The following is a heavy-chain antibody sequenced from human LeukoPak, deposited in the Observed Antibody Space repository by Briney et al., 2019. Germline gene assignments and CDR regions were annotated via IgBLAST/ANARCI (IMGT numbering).Heavy chain of an antibody. D-gene: IGHD6-13*01. CDR1: RFTFSSYW. Sequence: GGSLRLSCAASRFTFSSYWMHWVRQSPGKGLVWVSRINSDGRSIYYADSVKGRFTISRDNAKNTLYLQMNSLRAEDTAVYYCASGYSSSGNYWGQGTLVTVSS. CDR3: ASGYSSSGNY. J-gene: IGHJ4*02. CDR2: INSDGRSI. V-gene: IGHV3-74*01.